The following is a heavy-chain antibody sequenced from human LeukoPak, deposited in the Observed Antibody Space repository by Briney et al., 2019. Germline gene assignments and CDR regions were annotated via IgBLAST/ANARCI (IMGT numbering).Heavy chain of an antibody. D-gene: IGHD1-26*01. V-gene: IGHV3-74*01. CDR3: VRDLGGRSGH. Sequence: PGGSLRLSCAASGFTFTTYWMHWVRQAPGKGLVWVSHINSDGSITSYADSVKGRSTIFRDNAKNTLYLQMNSLRAEDTAVYYCVRDLGGRSGHWGQGTLVTVSS. J-gene: IGHJ4*02. CDR2: INSDGSIT. CDR1: GFTFTTYW.